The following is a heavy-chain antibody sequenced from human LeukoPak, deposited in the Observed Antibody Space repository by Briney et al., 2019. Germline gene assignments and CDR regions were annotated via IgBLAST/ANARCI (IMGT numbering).Heavy chain of an antibody. J-gene: IGHJ4*02. CDR3: AKSAVRGLPVLGN. D-gene: IGHD2-21*02. Sequence: GGSLRLSCAASGFIFNSYAMHWVRQAPGRGLEYVSAITSNGGNTFYANSVKGRFTISRDNSKNTLYLQMGSLRAEDMAVYYCAKSAVRGLPVLGNWGQGTLVTVSS. V-gene: IGHV3-64*01. CDR1: GFIFNSYA. CDR2: ITSNGGNT.